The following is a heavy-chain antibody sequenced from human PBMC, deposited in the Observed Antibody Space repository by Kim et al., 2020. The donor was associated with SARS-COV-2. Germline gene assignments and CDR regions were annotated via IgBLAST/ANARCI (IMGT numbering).Heavy chain of an antibody. CDR1: GYTFTSYG. D-gene: IGHD2-2*01. J-gene: IGHJ4*02. Sequence: ASVKVSCKASGYTFTSYGITWVRQAPGQGLEWMGWIGLYNGNTNYAQKLQGRVTMTTDTSPSTAYMEMRSLRSDDTAVYYCARDRGASSSRVIDHCGQGTLVTVSS. CDR2: IGLYNGNT. V-gene: IGHV1-18*01. CDR3: ARDRGASSSRVIDH.